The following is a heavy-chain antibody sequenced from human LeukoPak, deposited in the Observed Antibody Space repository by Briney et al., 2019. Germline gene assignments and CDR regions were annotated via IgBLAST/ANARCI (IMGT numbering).Heavy chain of an antibody. CDR3: ARALRRPDY. J-gene: IGHJ4*02. V-gene: IGHV3-30-3*01. D-gene: IGHD5/OR15-5a*01. CDR2: ISYDGSNK. Sequence: PGRSLRLSCAASGFTFSSYAMHWVRQAPGKGLEWVAVISYDGSNKYYADSVKGRFTISRDNSKNTLYLQMNSLRAEDTAVYYCARALRRPDYWGQGTLVTVSS. CDR1: GFTFSSYA.